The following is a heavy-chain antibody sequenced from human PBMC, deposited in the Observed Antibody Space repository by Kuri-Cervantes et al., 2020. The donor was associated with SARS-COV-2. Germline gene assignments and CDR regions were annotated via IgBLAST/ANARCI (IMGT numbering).Heavy chain of an antibody. CDR2: IRSKAYGGTT. Sequence: LSLTCTASGFTFGDYAMSWVRQAPGKGLEWVGFIRSKAYGGTTEYAASVKGRFTISRDDSKSIAYLQMNSLKTEDTAVYYCTRDSFWSGYYDYWGQGTLVTVSS. CDR1: GFTFGDYA. CDR3: TRDSFWSGYYDY. V-gene: IGHV3-49*04. D-gene: IGHD3-3*01. J-gene: IGHJ4*02.